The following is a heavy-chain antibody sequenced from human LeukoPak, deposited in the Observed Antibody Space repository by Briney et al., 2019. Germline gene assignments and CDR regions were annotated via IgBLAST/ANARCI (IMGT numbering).Heavy chain of an antibody. D-gene: IGHD3-10*01. CDR1: GFTFSSYA. CDR2: ISYDGSNK. J-gene: IGHJ4*02. CDR3: ARDNIAGSGSSD. V-gene: IGHV3-30-3*01. Sequence: GSLRLSCAASGFTFSSYAMHWVRQAPGKGLEWVAVISYDGSNKYYADSVQGRFTISRDNSKDTLYLQMNSLRVEDTAVYYCARDNIAGSGSSDWGQGTLVTVSS.